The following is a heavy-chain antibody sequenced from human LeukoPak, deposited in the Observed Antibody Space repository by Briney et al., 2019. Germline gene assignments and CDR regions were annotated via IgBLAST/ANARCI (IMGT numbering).Heavy chain of an antibody. J-gene: IGHJ4*02. CDR1: GGSISSGNYY. CDR3: ARRPVGQLVPYFDY. D-gene: IGHD6-6*01. Sequence: PSETLSLTCTVSGGSISSGNYYWDWIRQPPGKGLEWVGTIYYNGSTYYNPSLKSRVTISVDTSKNQFSLKLSSVTAADTAVYYCARRPVGQLVPYFDYWGQGTLVTVSS. V-gene: IGHV4-39*01. CDR2: IYYNGST.